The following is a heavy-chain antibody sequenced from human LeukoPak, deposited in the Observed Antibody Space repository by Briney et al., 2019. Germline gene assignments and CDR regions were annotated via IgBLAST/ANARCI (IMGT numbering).Heavy chain of an antibody. Sequence: SETLSLTCTVSGGSMTTYYWTWIRQPPGKGLKWLGYVYYSGSTSYNPSLKSRVTISVDTSKNQFSLRLTSVTAADTAVYYCARQNSGARLNVWGQGTTVIVSS. CDR2: VYYSGST. CDR1: GGSMTTYY. CDR3: ARQNSGARLNV. J-gene: IGHJ6*02. V-gene: IGHV4-59*08. D-gene: IGHD6-25*01.